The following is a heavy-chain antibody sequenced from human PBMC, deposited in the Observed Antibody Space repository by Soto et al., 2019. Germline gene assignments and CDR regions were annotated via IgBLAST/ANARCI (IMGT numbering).Heavy chain of an antibody. CDR1: GYSFTSYW. V-gene: IGHV5-10-1*01. D-gene: IGHD6-13*01. J-gene: IGHJ6*02. CDR3: ANNQQQTPGYYSDGMDV. CDR2: IDLSDSYT. Sequence: LGESLKISCKGSGYSFTSYWISWVRQMPVKGLEWMGSIDLSDSYTNYSPSFQGHVTISADKSISTDYLQWSSLKASDTARYYCANNQQQTPGYYSDGMDVWGQGTTVTVSS.